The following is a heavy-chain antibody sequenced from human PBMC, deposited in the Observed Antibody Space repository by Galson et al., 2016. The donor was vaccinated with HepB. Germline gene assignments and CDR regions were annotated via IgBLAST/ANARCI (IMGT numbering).Heavy chain of an antibody. J-gene: IGHJ4*02. CDR3: AGYASSSGIDD. CDR2: INPNSGGT. V-gene: IGHV1-2*02. D-gene: IGHD6-6*01. Sequence: SVKVSCKASGYTFTGYYMHWVRQAPGQELEWMGWINPNSGGTKYAQMFHGRVTMTRDTSISTAYMEVTGLISDDTAVYYCAGYASSSGIDDWGQGTVVTVSS. CDR1: GYTFTGYY.